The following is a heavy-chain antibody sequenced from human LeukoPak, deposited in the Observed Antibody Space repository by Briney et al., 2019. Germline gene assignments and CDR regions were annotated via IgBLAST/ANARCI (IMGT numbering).Heavy chain of an antibody. CDR1: GVPFSNAW. V-gene: IGHV3-15*01. Sequence: PGGSLRLSCAVSGVPFSNAWMSWVRQAPGKGLEWVGRIKGKSDGGTTGYAAPVKGRFTISKDDSENTLYLQMNSLTTEDTAVYYCTWLYSDAFNIWGQGTMVTVSS. J-gene: IGHJ3*02. D-gene: IGHD2-15*01. CDR2: IKGKSDGGTT. CDR3: TWLYSDAFNI.